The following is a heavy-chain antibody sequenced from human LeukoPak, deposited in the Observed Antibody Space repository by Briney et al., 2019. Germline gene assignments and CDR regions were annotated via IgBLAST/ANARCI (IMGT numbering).Heavy chain of an antibody. CDR2: LWYDGTNK. Sequence: GGSLRLSCEASGFSFSRYGMHWVRQAPGKGLEWLALLWYDGTNKYYADSVGGRFSISRDNSRNTLYLEMSSLRADDTAVYYCARGYSTSHYYPDVWGKGTTVTVSS. V-gene: IGHV3-33*01. J-gene: IGHJ6*03. D-gene: IGHD2/OR15-2a*01. CDR3: ARGYSTSHYYPDV. CDR1: GFSFSRYG.